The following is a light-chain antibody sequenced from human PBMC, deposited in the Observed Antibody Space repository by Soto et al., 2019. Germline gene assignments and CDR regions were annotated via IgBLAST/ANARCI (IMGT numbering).Light chain of an antibody. CDR3: HQYSNWLWT. J-gene: IGKJ1*01. Sequence: EIVMTQSPATLSVSPGERATLSCRASQSVSSNLAWYQQKPGQAPRLLIYGASTRATGIPARFSGSGSGTEYTLTISSLQSEDFAVYYCHQYSNWLWTFGQGTKVETK. CDR2: GAS. V-gene: IGKV3-15*01. CDR1: QSVSSN.